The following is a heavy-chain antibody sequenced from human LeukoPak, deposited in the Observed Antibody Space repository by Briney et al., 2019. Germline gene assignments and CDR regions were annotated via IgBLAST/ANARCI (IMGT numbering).Heavy chain of an antibody. V-gene: IGHV1-18*01. CDR1: GYTFTSYG. D-gene: IGHD1-1*01. CDR2: ISAYNGNT. Sequence: GASVKVSCKASGYTFTSYGISWLRQAPGQGLEWMGWISAYNGNTNNAQKLQGRVTMTTETSTSTAYMELRRLKSDDAAVYYCARRNDVDAFDIWGQGTMVTVSS. J-gene: IGHJ3*02. CDR3: ARRNDVDAFDI.